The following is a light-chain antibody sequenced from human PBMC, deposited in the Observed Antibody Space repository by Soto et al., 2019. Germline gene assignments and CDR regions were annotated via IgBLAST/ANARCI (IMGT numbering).Light chain of an antibody. CDR3: QRYNSNSRT. V-gene: IGKV1-5*01. J-gene: IGKJ1*01. Sequence: DIQMTQSPSTLSASVGDRVTITCRASQNVDHWVAWYQQKPGKAPKFLIYDASNLESGVPSRFSGRGSGTEFPLTISRLQPDDFATYYCQRYNSNSRTFGQGTRV. CDR2: DAS. CDR1: QNVDHW.